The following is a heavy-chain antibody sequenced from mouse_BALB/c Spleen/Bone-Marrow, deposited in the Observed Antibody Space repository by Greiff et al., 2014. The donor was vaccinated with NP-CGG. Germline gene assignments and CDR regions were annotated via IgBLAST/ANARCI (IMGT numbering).Heavy chain of an antibody. CDR2: IDPANGNT. D-gene: IGHD1-1*01. V-gene: IGHV14-3*02. CDR1: GFNIKDTY. CDR3: ASYYYGSSGFAY. Sequence: EVQLQQSGAELVKPGASVKLSCTASGFNIKDTYMHWVKQRPEQGLEWIGRIDPANGNTKYDPKFQGKATITADTSSNTAYLQHSSLTSEDTAVYYCASYYYGSSGFAYWGQGTLVTVSA. J-gene: IGHJ3*01.